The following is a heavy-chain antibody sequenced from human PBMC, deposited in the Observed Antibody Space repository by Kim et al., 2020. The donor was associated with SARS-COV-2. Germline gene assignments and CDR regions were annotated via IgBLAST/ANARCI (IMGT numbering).Heavy chain of an antibody. CDR2: GT. J-gene: IGHJ4*02. Sequence: GTNYAQKFQGRVTMTRDTSIRTAYMELGRRRSDDTAVYYCARDGAVPLDYWGQGTLVTVSS. V-gene: IGHV1-2*02. D-gene: IGHD1-1*01. CDR3: ARDGAVPLDY.